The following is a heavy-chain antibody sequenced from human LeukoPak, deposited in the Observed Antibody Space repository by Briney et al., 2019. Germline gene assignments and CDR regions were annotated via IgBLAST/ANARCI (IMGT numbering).Heavy chain of an antibody. D-gene: IGHD3-10*01. CDR3: AKCVGYYYGSGSYSPYYYYYGMDV. J-gene: IGHJ6*02. CDR2: ISGSGGST. Sequence: GGSLRLSCAASGFTFSSYAMSWVRQAPGKGLEWVSAISGSGGSTYYADSVKGRFTISRDNSKNTLYLQMNSLRAEDTAVYYCAKCVGYYYGSGSYSPYYYYYGMDVWGQGTTVTVSS. V-gene: IGHV3-23*01. CDR1: GFTFSSYA.